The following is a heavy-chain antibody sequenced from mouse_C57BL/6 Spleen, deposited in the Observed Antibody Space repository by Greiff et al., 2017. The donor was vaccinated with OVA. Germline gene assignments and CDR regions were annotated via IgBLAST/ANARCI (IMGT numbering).Heavy chain of an antibody. D-gene: IGHD3-1*01. CDR2: ISYDGSN. CDR3: ARDREYYFDY. Sequence: DVQLQESGPGLVKPSQSLSLTCSVSGYSITSGYYWNWIRQFPGNKLEWMGYISYDGSNNYNPSLKNRISITRDTSKNQFFLKLNSVTTEDTATYYCARDREYYFDYWGQGTTLTVSS. V-gene: IGHV3-6*01. J-gene: IGHJ2*01. CDR1: GYSITSGYY.